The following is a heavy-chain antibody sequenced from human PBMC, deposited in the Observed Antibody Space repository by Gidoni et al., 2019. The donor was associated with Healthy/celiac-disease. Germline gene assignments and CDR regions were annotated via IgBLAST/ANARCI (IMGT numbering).Heavy chain of an antibody. J-gene: IGHJ6*02. Sequence: EVQLVESGGGLVKPGGSLRLSFAASGFPFMSYSMNWVRQAPGKGLEWVSSISSSSSYIYYADSVKGRFTISRDNAKNSLYLQMNSLRAEDTAVYYCARGSIAAAGYYYGMDVWGQGTTVTVSS. CDR2: ISSSSSYI. V-gene: IGHV3-21*01. CDR3: ARGSIAAAGYYYGMDV. D-gene: IGHD6-25*01. CDR1: GFPFMSYS.